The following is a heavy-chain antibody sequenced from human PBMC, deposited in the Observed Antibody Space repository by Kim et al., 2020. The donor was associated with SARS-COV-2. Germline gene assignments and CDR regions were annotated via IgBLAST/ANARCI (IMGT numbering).Heavy chain of an antibody. J-gene: IGHJ5*02. D-gene: IGHD1-26*01. V-gene: IGHV1-46*01. CDR3: ARDYPLGGSSKGVNWFDP. CDR1: GYTFTSYY. Sequence: ASVKVSCKASGYTFTSYYMHWVRQAPGQGLEWMGIINPSGGSTSYAQKFQGRVTKTRDTSTSTVYMELSSLRSEDTAVYYCARDYPLGGSSKGVNWFDPWGQGTLVTVSS. CDR2: INPSGGST.